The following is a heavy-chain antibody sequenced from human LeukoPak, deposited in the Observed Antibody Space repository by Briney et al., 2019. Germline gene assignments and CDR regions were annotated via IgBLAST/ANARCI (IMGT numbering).Heavy chain of an antibody. CDR3: AKDSRRYYYGAFDY. CDR2: ISYDGSNK. V-gene: IGHV3-30*18. CDR1: GFTFSSYG. D-gene: IGHD3-10*01. Sequence: PGGSLRLSCAASGFTFSSYGMHWVRQAPGKGLEWVAVISYDGSNKYYADSVKGRFTISRDNSKNTLYLQMNSLRAEDTAVYYCAKDSRRYYYGAFDYWGQGTLVTVSS. J-gene: IGHJ4*02.